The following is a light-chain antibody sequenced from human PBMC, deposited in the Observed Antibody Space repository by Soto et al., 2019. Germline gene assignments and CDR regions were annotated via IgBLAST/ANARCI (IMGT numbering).Light chain of an antibody. CDR2: DVS. J-gene: IGLJ2*01. Sequence: QSALTQPASVSGSPGQSITISCTGTSSDVGSENLVSWYQHHPGKAPKLMIYDVSKRPSGVSIRFSGSKSGNTASLTISGLQAEDEADYYCCSYAGRSPFYVLFGGGTKLTVL. CDR3: CSYAGRSPFYVL. CDR1: SSDVGSENL. V-gene: IGLV2-23*02.